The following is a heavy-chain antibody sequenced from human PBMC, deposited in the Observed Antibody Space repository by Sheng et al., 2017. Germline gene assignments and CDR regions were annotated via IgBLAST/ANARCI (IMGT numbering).Heavy chain of an antibody. CDR2: INTSNGKT. J-gene: IGHJ4*02. D-gene: IGHD3-3*01. Sequence: QVQLVQSGAEVKKPGASVNVSCKASGYTFNTYAITWVRQAPGKGLEWMGWINTSNGKTFYPQKFQGRVTVTTDTSTATAFMELAGLTSDDTAVYHCARDALQLFGLWSGYRNYYFDYWGQGTLVAVSS. V-gene: IGHV1-18*01. CDR1: GYTFNTYA. CDR3: ARDALQLFGLWSGYRNYYFDY.